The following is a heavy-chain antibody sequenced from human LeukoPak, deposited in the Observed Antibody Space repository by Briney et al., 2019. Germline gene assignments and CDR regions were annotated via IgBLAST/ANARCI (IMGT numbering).Heavy chain of an antibody. J-gene: IGHJ4*02. V-gene: IGHV3-23*01. CDR3: AKRNTMVRGGPCFDY. D-gene: IGHD3-10*01. Sequence: PGGSLRLSCAASGFTFSSYAMSWVRQAPGKGLEWVSYISSSGSTIYYADSVKGRFTVSRDNSKNMLYLQMNNLRPEDTATYYCAKRNTMVRGGPCFDYWGQGLMVTVSS. CDR1: GFTFSSYA. CDR2: ISSSGSTI.